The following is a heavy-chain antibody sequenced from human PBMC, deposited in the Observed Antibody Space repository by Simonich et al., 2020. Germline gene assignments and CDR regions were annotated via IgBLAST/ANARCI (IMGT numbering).Heavy chain of an antibody. CDR2: ISSSSRYI. Sequence: GGGLVKPGGSLRLSCAASGFTFSRYSMNWVRQAPGKGLEWFSSISSSSRYIYYADSVKGRFTISRDNAKNSLYLQMNSLRAEDTAVYYCARDTSYYGSGSYYFDYWGQGTLVTVSS. V-gene: IGHV3-21*01. CDR1: GFTFSRYS. CDR3: ARDTSYYGSGSYYFDY. D-gene: IGHD3-10*01. J-gene: IGHJ4*02.